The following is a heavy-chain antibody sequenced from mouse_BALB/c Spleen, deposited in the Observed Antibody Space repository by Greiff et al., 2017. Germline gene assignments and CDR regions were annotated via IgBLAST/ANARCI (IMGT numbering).Heavy chain of an antibody. Sequence: VQLQQSGPELVKPGASVKMSCKASGYTFTSYVMHWVKQKHGQGLEWIGYINPYNDGTKYNEKFKGKATLTSDKSSSTAYMELSSLTSEDSAVYYCARPYYYGGSYDYFDYWGQGTTLTVSS. J-gene: IGHJ2*01. V-gene: IGHV1-14*01. CDR2: INPYNDGT. D-gene: IGHD1-1*01. CDR1: GYTFTSYV. CDR3: ARPYYYGGSYDYFDY.